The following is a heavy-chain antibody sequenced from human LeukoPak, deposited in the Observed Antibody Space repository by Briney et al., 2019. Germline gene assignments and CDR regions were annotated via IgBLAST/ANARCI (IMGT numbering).Heavy chain of an antibody. Sequence: GSLRLSCAASGFTFSSYWMHWVRQAPGKGLVWVSSINSDGSSTSYADSVKGRFTISRDNAKNTLYLQMNSLRAEDTAVYYCAREGYCSSTSCYDAFDIWGQGTMVTVSS. V-gene: IGHV3-74*01. J-gene: IGHJ3*02. CDR1: GFTFSSYW. CDR3: AREGYCSSTSCYDAFDI. D-gene: IGHD2-2*01. CDR2: INSDGSST.